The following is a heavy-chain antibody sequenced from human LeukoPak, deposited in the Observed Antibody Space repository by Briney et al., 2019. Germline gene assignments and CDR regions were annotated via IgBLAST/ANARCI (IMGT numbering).Heavy chain of an antibody. D-gene: IGHD4-17*01. CDR1: GFTFDDYA. J-gene: IGHJ6*02. CDR3: AKDYGPSYYYYGMDV. Sequence: GGSLRLSCAASGFTFDDYAMHWVRQAPGKGLEWVSYISWNSASIGYADSVKGRFTISRDNAKNPLYLQMNSLRAEDTALYYCAKDYGPSYYYYGMDVWGQGTTVTVSS. CDR2: ISWNSASI. V-gene: IGHV3-9*01.